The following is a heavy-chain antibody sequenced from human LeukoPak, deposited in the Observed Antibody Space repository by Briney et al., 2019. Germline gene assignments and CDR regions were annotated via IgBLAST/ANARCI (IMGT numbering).Heavy chain of an antibody. CDR1: GGTFSSYA. J-gene: IGHJ4*02. Sequence: GASVKVSCKASGGTFSSYAISWVRQAPGQGLEWMGGIIPIFGTANYAQKFQGRVTITTDESTSTAYMELSSLRSEDTAVYYCARDPSSPGEHYFDYWGQGTLVTVSS. CDR2: IIPIFGTA. CDR3: ARDPSSPGEHYFDY. V-gene: IGHV1-69*05. D-gene: IGHD3-16*01.